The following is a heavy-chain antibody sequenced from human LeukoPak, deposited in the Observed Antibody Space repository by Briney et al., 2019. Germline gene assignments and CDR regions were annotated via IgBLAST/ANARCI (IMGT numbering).Heavy chain of an antibody. J-gene: IGHJ4*02. D-gene: IGHD2-15*01. V-gene: IGHV1-46*01. CDR3: ASGGVVVAALMY. CDR1: GYTFTGYY. CDR2: INPSGGST. Sequence: ASVKVSCKASGYTFTGYYMHWVRQAPGQGLEWMGIINPSGGSTSYAQKFQGRVTMTRDTSTCTVYMELSSLRSEDTAVYYCASGGVVVAALMYWGQGTLVTVSS.